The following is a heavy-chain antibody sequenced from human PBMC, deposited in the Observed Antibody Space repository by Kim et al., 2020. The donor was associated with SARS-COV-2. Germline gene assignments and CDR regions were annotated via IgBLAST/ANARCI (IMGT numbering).Heavy chain of an antibody. Sequence: SVKVSCKASGGTFKSYTLSWVRQAPGKGLEWMGRIAPMLDKTDYAQQFQGRFTITADESTSTVFMQLSSLSSEDTAIYYCARVASLLGEDYWGQGILVT. J-gene: IGHJ4*02. CDR2: IAPMLDKT. V-gene: IGHV1-69*08. CDR3: ARVASLLGEDY. D-gene: IGHD3-16*01. CDR1: GGTFKSYT.